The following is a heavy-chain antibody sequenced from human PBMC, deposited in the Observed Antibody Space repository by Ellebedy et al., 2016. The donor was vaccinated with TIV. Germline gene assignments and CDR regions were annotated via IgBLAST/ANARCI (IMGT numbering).Heavy chain of an antibody. CDR1: GGSISSSSYY. V-gene: IGHV4-39*01. CDR2: IYYSGST. Sequence: SETLSLTCTVSGGSISSSSYYWGWIRQPPGKGLEWIGSIYYSGSTYYNPSLKSRVTISVDTSKNQFSLKLSSVTAADTAVYYCAGLTQWLVLFDYWGQGTLVTVSS. D-gene: IGHD6-19*01. CDR3: AGLTQWLVLFDY. J-gene: IGHJ4*02.